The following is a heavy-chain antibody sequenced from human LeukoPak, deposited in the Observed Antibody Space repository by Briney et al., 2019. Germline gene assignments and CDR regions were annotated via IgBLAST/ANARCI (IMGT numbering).Heavy chain of an antibody. Sequence: GGSLRLSCAASGFTFRDFAMNWVRQAPGKGLEWVSIISRSGEISYHANSVTGRLTISRDNSKSTLYLQMNSLKAEDTAVYFCAKSDDNSNFHLTGYLDYWGQGTLVSVSS. J-gene: IGHJ4*02. V-gene: IGHV3-23*01. CDR1: GFTFRDFA. D-gene: IGHD3-22*01. CDR2: ISRSGEIS. CDR3: AKSDDNSNFHLTGYLDY.